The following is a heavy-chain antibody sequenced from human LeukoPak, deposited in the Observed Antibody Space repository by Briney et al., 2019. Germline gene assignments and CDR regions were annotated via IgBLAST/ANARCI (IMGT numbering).Heavy chain of an antibody. V-gene: IGHV1-2*02. J-gene: IGHJ4*02. CDR3: ARPREASSGWYVDYFDY. CDR2: INPNSGGT. D-gene: IGHD6-19*01. CDR1: GYTFTGYY. Sequence: ASVKVSCKASGYTFTGYYMHWVRQAPGQGLERMGWINPNSGGTNYAQKFQGRVTMTRDTSISTAYMELSRLRSDDTAVYYCARPREASSGWYVDYFDYWGQGTLVTVSS.